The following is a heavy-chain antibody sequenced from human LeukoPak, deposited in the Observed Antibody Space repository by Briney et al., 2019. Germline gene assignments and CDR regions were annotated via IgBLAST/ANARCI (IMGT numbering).Heavy chain of an antibody. CDR3: TREYCSSTSCYSWFDP. V-gene: IGHV3-49*03. D-gene: IGHD2-2*02. J-gene: IGHJ5*02. CDR2: IGSKAYGGTT. Sequence: GGSLRLSCTASGFTFGDYAMSWFRQAPGKGLEWVGFIGSKAYGGTTEYAASVKGRFTISRDDSKSIAYLQMNSLKAEDTAVYYCTREYCSSTSCYSWFDPWGQGTLVTVSS. CDR1: GFTFGDYA.